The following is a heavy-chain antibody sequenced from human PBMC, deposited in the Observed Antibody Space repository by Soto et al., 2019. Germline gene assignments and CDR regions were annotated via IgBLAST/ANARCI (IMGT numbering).Heavy chain of an antibody. CDR2: ISYDGSDE. D-gene: IGHD3-16*01. V-gene: IGHV3-30*18. J-gene: IGHJ4*02. CDR3: AKGSGIIYY. Sequence: GGSLRLSCAGSGFTFTSYCLHWVRQAPGKGLEWVALISYDGSDETYADSVKGRFTISRDNSENMLYLHMNSLRPEDTAVYYCAKGSGIIYYWGQGALVTVSS. CDR1: GFTFTSYC.